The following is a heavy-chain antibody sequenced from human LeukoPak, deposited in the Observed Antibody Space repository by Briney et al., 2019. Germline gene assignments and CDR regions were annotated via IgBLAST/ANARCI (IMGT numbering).Heavy chain of an antibody. CDR1: GGSTSSHY. D-gene: IGHD3-10*01. V-gene: IGHV4-59*11. CDR3: ARAARYYGSAHFDY. Sequence: PSETLSLTCTVSGGSTSSHYWSWIRQPPGKGLEWIGYIYYSGSTNYNPSLKSRVTISVDTSKNQFSLKLSSVTAADTAVYYCARAARYYGSAHFDYWGQGTLVTVSS. CDR2: IYYSGST. J-gene: IGHJ4*02.